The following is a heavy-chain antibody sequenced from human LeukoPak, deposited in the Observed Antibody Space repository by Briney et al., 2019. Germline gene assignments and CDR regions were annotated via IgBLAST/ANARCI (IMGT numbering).Heavy chain of an antibody. CDR3: ARLIRGVIYGWFDP. CDR2: IYYSGST. Sequence: SETLSLTCTVSGGSISSYYWSWIRQPPGKGLEWIGYIYYSGSTNYNPSLKSRVTISVDTSKNQFSLKLSSVTAADTAVYYCARLIRGVIYGWFDPWGQGTLVTVSS. J-gene: IGHJ5*02. V-gene: IGHV4-59*08. D-gene: IGHD3-10*01. CDR1: GGSISSYY.